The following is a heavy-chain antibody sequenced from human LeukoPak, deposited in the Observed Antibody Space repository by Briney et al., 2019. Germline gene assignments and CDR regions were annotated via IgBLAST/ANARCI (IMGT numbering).Heavy chain of an antibody. CDR1: GFAFNFYA. J-gene: IGHJ5*02. V-gene: IGHV3-23*01. CDR3: AKPISGGLAVSADWFDP. CDR2: INASGGNT. Sequence: PGGSLRLSCAASGFAFNFYAMTWVRQAPGKRLQWVSTINASGGNTYYAESVRGRFTISRDNSKDTLYLQLNSLTAEDTAIYYCAKPISGGLAVSADWFDPRGQGTLVAVSS. D-gene: IGHD6-19*01.